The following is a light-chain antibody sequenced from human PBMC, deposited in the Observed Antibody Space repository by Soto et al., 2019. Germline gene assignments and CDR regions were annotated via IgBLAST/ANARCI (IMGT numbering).Light chain of an antibody. CDR3: QQYNSWPLT. CDR2: AAS. J-gene: IGKJ4*01. Sequence: EIVMTRSPATLSVSPGERATLSCRASQSVYSNLAWYQHKPGQAPRLLIYAASTRATGISARFSGSGSGTEFTLTISSLQSEDFAVYYCQQYNSWPLTFGGGTKVEIK. CDR1: QSVYSN. V-gene: IGKV3-15*01.